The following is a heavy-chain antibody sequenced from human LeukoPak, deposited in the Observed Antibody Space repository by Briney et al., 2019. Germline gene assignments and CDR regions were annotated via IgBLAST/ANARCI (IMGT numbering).Heavy chain of an antibody. D-gene: IGHD6-19*01. CDR3: ARRRYSSGRPPEVDY. CDR1: GGSISSSSYY. Sequence: SETLSLTCTVSGGSISSSSYYWGWIRQPPGKELEWIGSIYYSGSTYYNPSLKSRVTISVDTSKNQFSLELSSVTAADTAVYYCARRRYSSGRPPEVDYWGQGTLVTVSS. J-gene: IGHJ4*02. V-gene: IGHV4-39*01. CDR2: IYYSGST.